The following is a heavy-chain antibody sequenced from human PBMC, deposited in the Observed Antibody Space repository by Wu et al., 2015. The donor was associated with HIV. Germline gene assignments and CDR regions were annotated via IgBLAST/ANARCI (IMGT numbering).Heavy chain of an antibody. CDR1: GGTFSSYA. Sequence: QVQLVQSGAEVKKPGSSVKVSCKASGGTFSSYAISWVRQAPGQGLEWMGGIIPIFGTANYAQKFQGRVTITTDESTSTAYMELSSLRSEDTAVYYCARDRPDGSEKYGNAFDIWGQGTMVTVSS. D-gene: IGHD5-24*01. CDR2: IIPIFGTA. V-gene: IGHV1-69*05. CDR3: ARDRPDGSEKYGNAFDI. J-gene: IGHJ3*02.